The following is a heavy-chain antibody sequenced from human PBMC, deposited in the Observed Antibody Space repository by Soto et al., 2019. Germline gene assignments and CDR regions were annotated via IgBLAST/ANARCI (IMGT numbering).Heavy chain of an antibody. J-gene: IGHJ4*02. CDR3: ARGHFGSSGCHSSLAY. D-gene: IGHD6-25*01. CDR1: GGSISSSSYY. V-gene: IGHV4-39*01. Sequence: SETRSLTCTVSGGSISSSSYYGGWIRQPPGKGLEWIGSIYYSGSTYYNPSLKSRVTISVDTSKNQFSLKLSPVTAADTAVYYCARGHFGSSGCHSSLAYWGQGTLVTVSS. CDR2: IYYSGST.